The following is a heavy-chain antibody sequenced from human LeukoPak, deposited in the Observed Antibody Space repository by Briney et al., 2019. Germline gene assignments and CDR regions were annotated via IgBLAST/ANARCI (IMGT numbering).Heavy chain of an antibody. CDR1: GGSISSYF. CDR2: IYYSGST. Sequence: SETLSLTCTVSGGSISSYFWSWIRQPPGKGLEWIGYIYYSGSTNYNPSLKSRVTMSVDTSKNQFSLKLSSVTAADTAVYYCARIDRAVAGSIDYWSQGTLVTVSS. CDR3: ARIDRAVAGSIDY. D-gene: IGHD6-19*01. J-gene: IGHJ4*02. V-gene: IGHV4-59*08.